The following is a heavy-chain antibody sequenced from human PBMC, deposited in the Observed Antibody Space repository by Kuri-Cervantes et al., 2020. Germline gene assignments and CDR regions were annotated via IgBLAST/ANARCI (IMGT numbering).Heavy chain of an antibody. CDR2: INAGNGNT. D-gene: IGHD2-2*01. CDR3: AKSGYCSSTSCLSEYFQH. CDR1: GYTFTSYA. J-gene: IGHJ1*01. V-gene: IGHV1-3*01. Sequence: ASVKVSCKASGYTFTSYAMHWGRQAPGQRLEWMGWINAGNGNTKYSQKFQGRVTITRDTSASTAYMELSSLRSEDTAVYYCAKSGYCSSTSCLSEYFQHWGQGTLVTVSS.